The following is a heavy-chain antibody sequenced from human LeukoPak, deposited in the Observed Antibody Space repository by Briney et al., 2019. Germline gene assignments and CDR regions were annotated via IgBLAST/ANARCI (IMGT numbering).Heavy chain of an antibody. CDR1: GGSFSGYY. CDR2: INHSGST. CDR3: ARGFTVTQTYSYFDY. D-gene: IGHD2-21*01. J-gene: IGHJ4*02. V-gene: IGHV4-34*01. Sequence: PSETLSLTCAVYGGSFSGYYWSWIRQPPGKGLEWIGEINHSGSTNYNPSLMSRVTISVDTSKNQFSLKLSSVTAADTAVYYCARGFTVTQTYSYFDYWGQGTLVTVSS.